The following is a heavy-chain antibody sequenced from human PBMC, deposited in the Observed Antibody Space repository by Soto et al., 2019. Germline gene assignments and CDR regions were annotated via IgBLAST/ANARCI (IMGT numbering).Heavy chain of an antibody. J-gene: IGHJ4*02. V-gene: IGHV1-69*13. CDR2: IIPIFGTA. CDR3: ARDVVHYYDSSGSFDY. D-gene: IGHD3-22*01. Sequence: GASGKVSGKASGGTFSSYAISWVRQAPGQWLEWMGGIIPIFGTANYAQKFQGRVTITADESTSTAYMELSRLRSEDTAVYYCARDVVHYYDSSGSFDYWGQRTLVTVSS. CDR1: GGTFSSYA.